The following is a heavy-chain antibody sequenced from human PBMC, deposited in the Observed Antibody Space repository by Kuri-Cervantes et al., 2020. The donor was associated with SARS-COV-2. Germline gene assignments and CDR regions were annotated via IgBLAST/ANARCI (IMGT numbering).Heavy chain of an antibody. CDR3: AREDPGAGGALD. D-gene: IGHD3-16*01. CDR1: GFTFSSYS. J-gene: IGHJ4*02. CDR2: ISSSSSYI. Sequence: GGSLRLSCAASGFTFSSYSMNWVRQAPGKGLEWVSSISSSSSYIYYADSAKGRFTISRDNSKNTLYLQMNSLRAEDTAVYYCAREDPGAGGALDWGQGTLVTVSS. V-gene: IGHV3-21*01.